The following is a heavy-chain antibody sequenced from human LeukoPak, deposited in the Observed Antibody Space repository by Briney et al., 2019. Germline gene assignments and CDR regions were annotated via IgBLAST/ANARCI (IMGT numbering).Heavy chain of an antibody. J-gene: IGHJ3*02. CDR2: IKSKTDGGTT. CDR3: TRGDYDILTGSRIDAFDI. Sequence: GGSLRLSCAASGFTFSNAWMSWVRQAPGRGLEWVGRIKSKTDGGTTDYAAPVKGRFTIPRDDSKNTLYLQMNSLKTEDTAVYYCTRGDYDILTGSRIDAFDIWGQGTMVTVSS. CDR1: GFTFSNAW. V-gene: IGHV3-15*01. D-gene: IGHD3-9*01.